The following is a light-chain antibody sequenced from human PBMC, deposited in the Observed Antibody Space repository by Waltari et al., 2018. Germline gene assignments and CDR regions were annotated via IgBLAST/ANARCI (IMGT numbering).Light chain of an antibody. CDR2: DAS. J-gene: IGKJ4*01. V-gene: IGKV1-33*01. CDR1: QDISNY. CDR3: QQYDL. Sequence: DIQMTQSPSSLSASVGDRVTITCQASQDISNYLNWYQQKPGKAPKLLIYDASNLETGVPSRCSGSGSGTDFTFTISSLQHEDIATYYCQQYDLFGGGTKVEIK.